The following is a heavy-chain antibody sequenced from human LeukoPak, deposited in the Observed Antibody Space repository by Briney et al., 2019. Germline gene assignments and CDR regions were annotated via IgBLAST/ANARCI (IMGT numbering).Heavy chain of an antibody. CDR1: GGSISSYY. CDR2: IYYSGST. J-gene: IGHJ3*02. D-gene: IGHD6-19*01. CDR3: VRFLSSGWYDAFDI. Sequence: SETLSLTCTVSGGSISSYYWSWIRQPPGKGLEWIGYIYYSGSTNYNPPLKSRVTISVDTSKNQFSLKLSSVTAADTAVYYCVRFLSSGWYDAFDIWGQGTMVTVSS. V-gene: IGHV4-59*01.